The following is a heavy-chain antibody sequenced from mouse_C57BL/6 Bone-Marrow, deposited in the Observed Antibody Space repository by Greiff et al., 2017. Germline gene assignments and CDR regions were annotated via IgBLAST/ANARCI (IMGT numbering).Heavy chain of an antibody. Sequence: EVQLVESGPGLVKPSQSLSLTCSVTGYSITSGYYWNWIRQFPGNKLEWMGYISYDGSNNYNPSLKNRISLTRDTTKNQFFLKLNSVTTEDTATYYCASLYLFAYWGQGTLVTVSA. D-gene: IGHD5-5*01. CDR1: GYSITSGYY. V-gene: IGHV3-6*01. CDR3: ASLYLFAY. CDR2: ISYDGSN. J-gene: IGHJ3*01.